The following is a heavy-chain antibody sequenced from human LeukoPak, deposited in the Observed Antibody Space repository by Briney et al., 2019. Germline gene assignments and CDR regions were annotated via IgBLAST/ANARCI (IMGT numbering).Heavy chain of an antibody. CDR1: GYSISSGYY. J-gene: IGHJ4*02. Sequence: SSETLSLTCAVSGYSISSGYYWGWIRQPPGKGLEWIGSIYHSGSTYYNPSLKSRVTISVDTSKNQFSLKLSSVTAADTAVYYCASAYSSSWYYFDYWGQGTLVTVSS. D-gene: IGHD6-13*01. CDR3: ASAYSSSWYYFDY. V-gene: IGHV4-38-2*01. CDR2: IYHSGST.